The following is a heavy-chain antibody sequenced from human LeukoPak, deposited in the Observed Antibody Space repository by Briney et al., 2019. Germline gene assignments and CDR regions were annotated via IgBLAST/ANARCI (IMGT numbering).Heavy chain of an antibody. D-gene: IGHD1-26*01. J-gene: IGHJ4*02. Sequence: ASVKVSCKVSGYTLTELSMHWVRQAPGKGLEWMGGFDPEDGETIYAQKFQGRVTMTEDTSTDTAYMELSSLRSEDTAVYYCGPIVGATTLAFDYWGQGTLVTVSS. CDR2: FDPEDGET. CDR1: GYTLTELS. V-gene: IGHV1-24*01. CDR3: GPIVGATTLAFDY.